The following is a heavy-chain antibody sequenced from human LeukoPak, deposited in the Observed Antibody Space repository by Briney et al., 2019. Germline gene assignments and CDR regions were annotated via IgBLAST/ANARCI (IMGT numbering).Heavy chain of an antibody. CDR3: ARGEEDIVVVPADTDGHDGAFDI. D-gene: IGHD2-2*01. CDR1: GFTFSSYA. J-gene: IGHJ3*02. CDR2: ISYDGSNK. Sequence: GGSLRLSCAASGFTFSSYAMHWVRQAPGKGLEWVAVISYDGSNKYYADSVKGRFTISRDNSKNTLYLQMNSLRAEDTAVYYCARGEEDIVVVPADTDGHDGAFDIWGQGTMVTVSS. V-gene: IGHV3-30-3*01.